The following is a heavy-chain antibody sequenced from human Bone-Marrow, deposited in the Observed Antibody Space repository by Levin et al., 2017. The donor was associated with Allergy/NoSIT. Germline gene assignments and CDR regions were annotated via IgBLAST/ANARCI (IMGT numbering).Heavy chain of an antibody. CDR2: IVVGSGNT. Sequence: GGSLRLSCKASGFTFTSSAVQWVRQARGQRLEWIGWIVVGSGNTNYAQKFQERVTITRDMSTSTAYMELSSLRSEDTAVYYCAASRDSGSYYLEDWFDPWGQGTLVTVSS. V-gene: IGHV1-58*01. J-gene: IGHJ5*02. CDR1: GFTFTSSA. CDR3: AASRDSGSYYLEDWFDP. D-gene: IGHD1-26*01.